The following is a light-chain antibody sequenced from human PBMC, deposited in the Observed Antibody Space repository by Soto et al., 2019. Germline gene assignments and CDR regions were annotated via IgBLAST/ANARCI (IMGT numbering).Light chain of an antibody. J-gene: IGKJ5*01. Sequence: VLTQSPLSVSVTVGERSSISCRSSRSLVFSDGNTYLHWFQQRPRQSPGGLIDNVSNRDSGVPDRLTGSGSGTDFTLEISRVPAEDAGVYYCMQRIESPTFGQGTRLEIK. CDR3: MQRIESPT. CDR2: NVS. CDR1: RSLVFSDGNTY. V-gene: IGKV2-30*01.